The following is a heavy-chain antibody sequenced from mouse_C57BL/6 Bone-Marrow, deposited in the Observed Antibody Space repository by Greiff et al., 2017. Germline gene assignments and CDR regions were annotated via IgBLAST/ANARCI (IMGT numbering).Heavy chain of an antibody. V-gene: IGHV14-2*01. D-gene: IGHD1-1*01. Sequence: EVKLVESGAELVKPGASVKLSCTASGFNIKDYYMHWVKQRTEQGLEWIGRIDPEDGETKYAPKFPGKATITADTSSNTAYLQLSSLTSEDTAGYYGARITAGARRNFDDWGQGTTLTVSS. J-gene: IGHJ2*01. CDR3: ARITAGARRNFDD. CDR2: IDPEDGET. CDR1: GFNIKDYY.